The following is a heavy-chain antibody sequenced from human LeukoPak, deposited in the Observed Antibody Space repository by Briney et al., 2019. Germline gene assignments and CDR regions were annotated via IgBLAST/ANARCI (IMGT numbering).Heavy chain of an antibody. J-gene: IGHJ4*02. CDR3: AKDTYYYGSGSYSYFDY. V-gene: IGHV3-30*18. CDR1: EFTFSSYG. Sequence: GGSLRLSCAASEFTFSSYGMHWVRQAPGKGLEWVAVISYDGSNKYYADSVKGRFTISRDNSKNTLYLQMNSLRAEDTAVYYCAKDTYYYGSGSYSYFDYWGQGTLVTVSS. CDR2: ISYDGSNK. D-gene: IGHD3-10*01.